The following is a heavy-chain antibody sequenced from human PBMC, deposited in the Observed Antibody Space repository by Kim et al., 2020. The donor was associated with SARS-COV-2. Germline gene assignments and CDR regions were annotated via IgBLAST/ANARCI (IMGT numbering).Heavy chain of an antibody. CDR1: GFTFDDYA. CDR2: ISWNSGSI. CDR3: AKDLSGYYYASESGGG. J-gene: IGHJ4*02. D-gene: IGHD3-10*01. Sequence: GGSLRLSCAASGFTFDDYAMHWVRQAPGKGLEWVAGISWNSGSITSADSVKGRFTISRNNAKYSVYLLMNRLRPEDAAVYYCAKDLSGYYYASESGGGWGQGTLVTVSS. V-gene: IGHV3-9*01.